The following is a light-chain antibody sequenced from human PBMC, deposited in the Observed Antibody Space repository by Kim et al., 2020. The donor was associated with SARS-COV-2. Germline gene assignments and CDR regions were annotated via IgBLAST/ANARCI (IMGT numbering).Light chain of an antibody. CDR3: QKYNSAEFT. Sequence: DIQMTQSPSSLSASVGDRVTITCRASQGISNYLAWYQQKPGKVPKLLIFAASTLQSGVTSRFSGSGSGTDFTLTITSLQPEDVATYYCQKYNSAEFTFGPGTKVDIK. J-gene: IGKJ3*01. CDR1: QGISNY. V-gene: IGKV1-27*01. CDR2: AAS.